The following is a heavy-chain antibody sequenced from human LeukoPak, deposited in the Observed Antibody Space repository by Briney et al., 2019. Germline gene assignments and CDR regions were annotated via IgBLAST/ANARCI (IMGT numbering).Heavy chain of an antibody. J-gene: IGHJ4*02. CDR2: INTKTGNP. V-gene: IGHV7-4-1*02. D-gene: IGHD3-22*01. CDR3: AFDSSGYRFDY. Sequence: ASVKVSCKASGYTFTSYAMNWVRQAPGQGLEWMGWINTKTGNPTYAQGFTGRFVFSLDTSVSTAYLQISSLKAEDTAVYYCAFDSSGYRFDYWGQGTLVTVSS. CDR1: GYTFTSYA.